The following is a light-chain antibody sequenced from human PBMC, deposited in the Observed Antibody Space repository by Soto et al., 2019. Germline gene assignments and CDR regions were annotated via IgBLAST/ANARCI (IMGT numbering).Light chain of an antibody. CDR3: QQSYSTQYT. Sequence: DIQMTQSPSSLSASVGDRVTITCRASQSISSYLNWYQQKPGKAPKLLIYAASSLQSGVPSRFRGSGSGTDFPLTIRSLQPEDFATYYCQQSYSTQYTFGQGTKLEIK. CDR2: AAS. V-gene: IGKV1-39*01. J-gene: IGKJ2*01. CDR1: QSISSY.